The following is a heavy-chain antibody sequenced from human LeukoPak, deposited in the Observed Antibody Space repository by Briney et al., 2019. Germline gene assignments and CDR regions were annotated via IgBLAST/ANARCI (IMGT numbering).Heavy chain of an antibody. V-gene: IGHV4-38-2*01. Sequence: SETLSLTCAVSGYSISSGYYWGWIRQPPGKGLEWIGSIYHSGSTYYNPSLKSRVTISVDTSKNQFSLKLSSVTAADTAVYYCARPRGPLYVMTDAFDIWGQGTMVTVSS. CDR2: IYHSGST. J-gene: IGHJ3*02. CDR3: ARPRGPLYVMTDAFDI. CDR1: GYSISSGYY. D-gene: IGHD3-10*01.